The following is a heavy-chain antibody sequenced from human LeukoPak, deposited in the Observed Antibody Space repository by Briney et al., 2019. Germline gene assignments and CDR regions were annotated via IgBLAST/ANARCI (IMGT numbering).Heavy chain of an antibody. Sequence: GASVKVSCKASGYTFTSYYMHWVRQAPGQGLEWMGIINPSGGSTSYAQKFQGRVTMTRDMSTSTVYMELSSLRSEDTAVYYCARDDYAGYSSGWLSFDYWGQGTLVTVSS. V-gene: IGHV1-46*01. CDR2: INPSGGST. J-gene: IGHJ4*02. CDR1: GYTFTSYY. D-gene: IGHD6-19*01. CDR3: ARDDYAGYSSGWLSFDY.